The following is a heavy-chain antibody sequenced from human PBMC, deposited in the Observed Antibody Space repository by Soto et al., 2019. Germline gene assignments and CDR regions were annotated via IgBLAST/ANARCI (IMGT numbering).Heavy chain of an antibody. CDR3: VKGEYYYDSSGYYPFDY. D-gene: IGHD3-22*01. CDR1: GYTFTSYG. V-gene: IGHV1-18*01. CDR2: ISAYNGNT. Sequence: ASVKVSCKASGYTFTSYGISWVRQAPGQGLEWMGWISAYNGNTDYADSVKGRFTISRDNSKNTVYLQMSSLRVEDTAVYYCVKGEYYYDSSGYYPFDYWGQGTLVTVSS. J-gene: IGHJ4*02.